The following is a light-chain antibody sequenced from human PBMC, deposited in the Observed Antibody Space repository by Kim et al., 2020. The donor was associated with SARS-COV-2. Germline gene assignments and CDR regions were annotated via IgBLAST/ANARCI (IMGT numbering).Light chain of an antibody. J-gene: IGKJ4*01. CDR1: QGISSY. CDR3: QQYYTYPST. Sequence: AIRMTQSPSSLSASTGDRVTITCRASQGISSYLAWYQQKPGKAPNLLIYAASTLQSGVPSRFSGSGSGTDFTLTISCLQSEDFATYYCQQYYTYPSTFGGGTKVDIK. V-gene: IGKV1-8*01. CDR2: AAS.